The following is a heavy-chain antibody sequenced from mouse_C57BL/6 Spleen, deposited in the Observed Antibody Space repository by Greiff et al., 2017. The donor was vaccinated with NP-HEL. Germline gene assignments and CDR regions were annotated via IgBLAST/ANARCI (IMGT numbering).Heavy chain of an antibody. CDR3: ARDRGRTWFAN. V-gene: IGHV5-4*01. J-gene: IGHJ3*01. D-gene: IGHD3-1*01. CDR2: ISDGGSYT. Sequence: EVKVVESGGGLVKPGGSLKLSCAASGFTFSSYAMSWVRQTPEKRPEWVATISDGGSYTYYPDNVKGRFTISRDNAKNNLYLQMSHLKSEDTAMYYCARDRGRTWFANWGQGTLVTVSA. CDR1: GFTFSSYA.